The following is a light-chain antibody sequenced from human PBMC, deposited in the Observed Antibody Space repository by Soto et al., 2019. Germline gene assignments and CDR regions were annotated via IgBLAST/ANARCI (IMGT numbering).Light chain of an antibody. CDR2: DVS. V-gene: IGLV2-14*03. CDR3: SSYTSSGTYVI. CDR1: SSDIGGYNY. J-gene: IGLJ2*01. Sequence: QSVLTQPASVSGSPGQSITISCTGTSSDIGGYNYVSWYQQHPGKAPKLIIYDVSNRPSGVSNRFSGSKSGNTASLTISGLQAEDEADYYCSSYTSSGTYVIIGGGPKLTVL.